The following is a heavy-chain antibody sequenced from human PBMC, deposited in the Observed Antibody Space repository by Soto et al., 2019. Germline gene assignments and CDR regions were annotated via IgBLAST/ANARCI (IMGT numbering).Heavy chain of an antibody. V-gene: IGHV1-3*01. CDR2: INANNGNT. Sequence: ASVKVSCKASGYTFTGYYMHWVRQAPGQGLEWMGWINANNGNTKYSQKFQGRVTITRDTSATTAYIELSSLRSEDTAVYYCGRPPPRELSTAVYYFDYWGQGTLVTVSS. CDR3: GRPPPRELSTAVYYFDY. J-gene: IGHJ4*02. D-gene: IGHD3-16*02. CDR1: GYTFTGYY.